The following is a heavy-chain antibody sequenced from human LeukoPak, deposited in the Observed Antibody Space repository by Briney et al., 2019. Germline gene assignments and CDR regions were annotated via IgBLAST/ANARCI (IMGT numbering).Heavy chain of an antibody. V-gene: IGHV1-46*03. CDR2: INPSGGST. J-gene: IGHJ4*02. D-gene: IGHD2-2*01. CDR3: AREEYQLLHFDY. Sequence: ASVKVSCKASGYTFASYYMHWVRQAPGQGLEWMGIINPSGGSTSYAQKFQGRVTMTRDTSTSTVYMELSSLRSEDTAVYYCAREEYQLLHFDYWGQGALVTVSS. CDR1: GYTFASYY.